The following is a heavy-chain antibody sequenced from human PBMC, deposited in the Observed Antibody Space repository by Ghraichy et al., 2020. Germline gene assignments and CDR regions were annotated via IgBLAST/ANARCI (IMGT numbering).Heavy chain of an antibody. CDR2: IGTAGDT. CDR1: GFTFSSYD. Sequence: GGSLRLSCAASGFTFSSYDMHWVRQATGKGLEWVSAIGTAGDTYYPGSVKGRFTISRENAKNSLYLQMNSLRAGDTAVYYCARAAVGPLGDAFDIWGQGTMVTVSS. J-gene: IGHJ3*02. V-gene: IGHV3-13*01. D-gene: IGHD4-23*01. CDR3: ARAAVGPLGDAFDI.